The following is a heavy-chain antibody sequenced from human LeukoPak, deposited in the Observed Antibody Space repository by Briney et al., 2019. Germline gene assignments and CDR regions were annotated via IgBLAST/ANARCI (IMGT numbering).Heavy chain of an antibody. Sequence: PGGSLRLSCAVSGITLSNHGMSWVRQAPGKGLEWVAGISGSGGGTNYANSVKGRFTISRDNPKNTLYLQMHSLRAEDTAVYFCAKRGVVIRVFLVGYHKEAYYFDSWGQGALVTVSS. CDR1: GITLSNHG. D-gene: IGHD3-10*01. V-gene: IGHV3-23*01. CDR2: ISGSGGGT. J-gene: IGHJ4*02. CDR3: AKRGVVIRVFLVGYHKEAYYFDS.